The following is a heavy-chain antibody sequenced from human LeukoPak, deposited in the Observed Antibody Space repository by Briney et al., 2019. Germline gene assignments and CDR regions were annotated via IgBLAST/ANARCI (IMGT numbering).Heavy chain of an antibody. CDR3: ARGKGYDAVDH. D-gene: IGHD4/OR15-4a*01. V-gene: IGHV3-21*01. CDR2: INSDSSSI. CDR1: GFTFSSYA. Sequence: GGSLRLSCAASGFTFSSYAMSWVRQAPGKGLEWVSYINSDSSSIKYADSLKGRFTISRDNARNSVFLQMNSLRAEDAAVYYCARGKGYDAVDHWGQGTLVTVSS. J-gene: IGHJ4*02.